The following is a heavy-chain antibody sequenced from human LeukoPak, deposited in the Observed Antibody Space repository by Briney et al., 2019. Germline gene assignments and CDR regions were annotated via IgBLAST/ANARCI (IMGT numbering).Heavy chain of an antibody. CDR2: IKQDGSEK. V-gene: IGHV3-7*01. J-gene: IGHJ3*02. D-gene: IGHD3-9*01. Sequence: GGSLRLSCAASGFTFDDYGMSWVRQAPGKGLEWVANIKQDGSEKYYVDSVKGRFTISRDNAKNSLYLQMNSLRAEDTAVYYCARFVDDILTGYYIADDAFDIWGQGTMVTVSS. CDR1: GFTFDDYG. CDR3: ARFVDDILTGYYIADDAFDI.